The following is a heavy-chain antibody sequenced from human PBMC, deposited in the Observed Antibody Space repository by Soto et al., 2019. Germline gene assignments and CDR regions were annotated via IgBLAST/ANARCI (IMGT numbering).Heavy chain of an antibody. CDR1: GFTFSDYW. J-gene: IGHJ4*02. D-gene: IGHD6-13*01. V-gene: IGHV3-7*05. Sequence: EVQLVESGGGLVQPGGSLGLSCAASGFTFSDYWMNWVRQTPGKRLEWVASIKYDGREKNYVDSVKGRFTISRDNAKNSVYLQMASLRAEDTAVYYCARDGVAPGLYFDHWGQGPPVTVSS. CDR2: IKYDGREK. CDR3: ARDGVAPGLYFDH.